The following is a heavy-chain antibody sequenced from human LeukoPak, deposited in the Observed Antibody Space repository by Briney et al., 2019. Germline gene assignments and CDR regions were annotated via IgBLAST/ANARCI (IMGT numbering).Heavy chain of an antibody. CDR2: ISASGGST. Sequence: QSGGSLRLSCAASGFTFTTYAMSWVRQAPGKGLEWVSTISASGGSTYYADPVKGRFSISRDNSKSTLYVQMNSLRAEDTAVYYCVRGNIWFEYWGQGTLVTVSS. J-gene: IGHJ4*02. CDR3: VRGNIWFEY. CDR1: GFTFTTYA. D-gene: IGHD2/OR15-2a*01. V-gene: IGHV3-23*01.